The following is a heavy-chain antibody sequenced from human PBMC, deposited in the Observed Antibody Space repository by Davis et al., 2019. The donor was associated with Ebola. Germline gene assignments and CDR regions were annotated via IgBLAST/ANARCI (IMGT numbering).Heavy chain of an antibody. CDR3: ARASDGGSGHFTFDY. D-gene: IGHD2/OR15-2a*01. CDR1: GFSFSDHY. CDR2: IRNKAKRYTT. J-gene: IGHJ4*02. Sequence: GESLKISCAASGFSFSDHYMDWVRQAPGKGLEWVGRIRNKAKRYTTEYAASVKGRFTVSRDDSKNSLYLQMNSLKTEDTAVYYCARASDGGSGHFTFDYWGQGALVTVSS. V-gene: IGHV3-72*01.